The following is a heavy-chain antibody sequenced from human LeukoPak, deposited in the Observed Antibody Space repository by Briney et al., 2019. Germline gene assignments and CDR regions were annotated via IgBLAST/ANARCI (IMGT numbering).Heavy chain of an antibody. CDR3: ARGRLRLGGLGY. J-gene: IGHJ4*02. Sequence: GSLRLSCATSGFTFSSYAMSWVRQAPGKGLEWIGEINHSGSTNYNPSLKSRVTISVDTSKNQFSLKLSSVTAADTAVYYCARGRLRLGGLGYWGQGTLVTVSS. CDR2: INHSGST. D-gene: IGHD3-16*01. V-gene: IGHV4-34*01. CDR1: GFTFSSYA.